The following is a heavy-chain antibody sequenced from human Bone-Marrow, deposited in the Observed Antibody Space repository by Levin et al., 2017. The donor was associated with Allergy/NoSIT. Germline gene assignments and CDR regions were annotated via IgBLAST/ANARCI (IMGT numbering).Heavy chain of an antibody. J-gene: IGHJ6*02. V-gene: IGHV3-11*01. CDR1: GFTFSDYY. CDR3: ARGGPAGFDRHHYGMDV. Sequence: PGGSLRLSCTVSGFTFSDYYMSWIRQAPGKGLEWIAYISASGSIKYYGDSAKGRFTFSRDNANNSLYLQMNSLRADDTAVYFCARGGPAGFDRHHYGMDVWGQGTMVTVSS. D-gene: IGHD5-12*01. CDR2: ISASGSIK.